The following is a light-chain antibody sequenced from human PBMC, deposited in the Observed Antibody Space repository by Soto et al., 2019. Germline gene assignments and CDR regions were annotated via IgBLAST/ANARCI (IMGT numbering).Light chain of an antibody. CDR2: KAS. J-gene: IGKJ1*01. CDR1: QSISSW. V-gene: IGKV1-5*03. CDR3: QQYNSYPWT. Sequence: DIQMTQSPSTLSASVGDRVTITCRASQSISSWLAWYQQKPGKAPKLLIYKASSLESGVPSRVSGSGSGTGFTLTISSLQPDDFATYYCQQYNSYPWTFGQGTKVEIK.